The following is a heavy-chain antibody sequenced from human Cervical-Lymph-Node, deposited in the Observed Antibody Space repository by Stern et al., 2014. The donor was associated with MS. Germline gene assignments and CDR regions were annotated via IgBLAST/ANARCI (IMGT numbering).Heavy chain of an antibody. CDR2: ITWDSVTI. CDR3: AKGSSGSYIRGRLGYLES. V-gene: IGHV3-9*01. Sequence: VQLVQSGGGLVQPGRSLRLSCDASGFNFDAYAMHWVRQAPGKGLEWVSSITWDSVTIHYAGSVKGRFTISRGTAKVFLQMNSLRPDDTAFYYCAKGSSGSYIRGRLGYLESWGQGTLVTVSS. D-gene: IGHD1-26*01. J-gene: IGHJ5*02. CDR1: GFNFDAYA.